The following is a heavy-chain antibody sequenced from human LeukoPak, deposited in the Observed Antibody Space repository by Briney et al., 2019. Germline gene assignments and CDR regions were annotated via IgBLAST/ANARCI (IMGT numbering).Heavy chain of an antibody. J-gene: IGHJ4*02. Sequence: ASVKVSCKTSGYTFIEYGVSWVRQAPGQGLEWMGWIHIYSGNTNYAETFQGRVTMTTDTSTSTGYMELRSLSSDDTAVDYCARDAACRDLDFWGQGTLVTVSS. V-gene: IGHV1-18*01. D-gene: IGHD3-3*01. CDR3: ARDAACRDLDF. CDR1: GYTFIEYG. CDR2: IHIYSGNT.